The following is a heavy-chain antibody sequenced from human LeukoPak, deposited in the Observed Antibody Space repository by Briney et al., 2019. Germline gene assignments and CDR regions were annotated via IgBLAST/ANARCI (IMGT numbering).Heavy chain of an antibody. CDR2: MNPNSGNT. Sequence: GASVKVSCKASGYTFTSYDINWVRQATGQGLEWMGWMNPNSGNTGYAQKFQGRVTITRNTSTSTAYMKLSSLRSEDTAVYYRAREMSGTNYYGYYFDYWGQGTLVTVSS. V-gene: IGHV1-8*03. CDR3: AREMSGTNYYGYYFDY. D-gene: IGHD3-10*01. J-gene: IGHJ4*02. CDR1: GYTFTSYD.